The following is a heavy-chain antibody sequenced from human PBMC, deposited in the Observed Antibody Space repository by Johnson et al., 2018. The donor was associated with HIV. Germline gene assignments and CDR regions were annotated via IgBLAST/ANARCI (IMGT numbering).Heavy chain of an antibody. J-gene: IGHJ3*01. CDR2: ISYDGSNT. Sequence: IHWVRQAPGQGLQRVALISYDGSNTYYADSVRGRFTLSRDNSKNTVYLQMNSLRAEDTAVYYCARALTTDAFDVWGQGTMVTVSS. CDR3: ARALTTDAFDV. D-gene: IGHD4-17*01. V-gene: IGHV3-30*03.